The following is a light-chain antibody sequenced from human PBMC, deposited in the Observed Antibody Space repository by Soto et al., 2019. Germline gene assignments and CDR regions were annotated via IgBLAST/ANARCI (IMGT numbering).Light chain of an antibody. CDR3: QSYDSSNQGV. J-gene: IGLJ2*01. V-gene: IGLV6-57*03. CDR2: EDD. Sequence: NFMLTQPQSVSESPGKTVTISCTRSSGDIARNYVQWYQQRPGSAPSAVIHEDDQRPSGVPDRFSGSVDRSSNSASLTNSGLKTEDEADYYCQSYDSSNQGVFGGGTKLTVL. CDR1: SGDIARNY.